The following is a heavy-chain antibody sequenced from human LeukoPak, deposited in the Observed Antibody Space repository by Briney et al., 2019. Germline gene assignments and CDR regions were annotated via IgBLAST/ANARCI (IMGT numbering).Heavy chain of an antibody. CDR3: GRNMVRAVVYFDS. CDR2: ISYDGGGT. J-gene: IGHJ4*02. CDR1: GFTFSDYW. Sequence: GGSLRLSCAASGFTFSDYWMHWVRQTPGKGLVWVSRISYDGGGTNYAESVKGRFTIARDNAKNTLYLQMNSLRVEDTAVYYCGRNMVRAVVYFDSWGQGDLDTVSS. D-gene: IGHD3-10*01. V-gene: IGHV3-74*01.